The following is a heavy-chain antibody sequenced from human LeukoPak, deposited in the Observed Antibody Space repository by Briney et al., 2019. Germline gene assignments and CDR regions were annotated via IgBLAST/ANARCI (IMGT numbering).Heavy chain of an antibody. Sequence: GGSLRLSCAASGFTFSSYEMNWVRQAPGKGLEWVSYISSSGSTIYYADSVKGRFTISRDNSRNSVSLQMNSLRTEDTALYHCAKELNCPSDCLFFDYWGQGTLVTVSS. CDR1: GFTFSSYE. CDR3: AKELNCPSDCLFFDY. D-gene: IGHD2-21*02. V-gene: IGHV3-48*03. CDR2: ISSSGSTI. J-gene: IGHJ4*02.